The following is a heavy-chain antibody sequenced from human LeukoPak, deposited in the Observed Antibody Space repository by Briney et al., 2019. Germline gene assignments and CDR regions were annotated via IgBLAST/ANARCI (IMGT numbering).Heavy chain of an antibody. V-gene: IGHV3-23*01. CDR3: ARDHSGDDGSGYWGRIDY. D-gene: IGHD3-22*01. J-gene: IGHJ4*02. Sequence: PGGSLRLSCAASGFIFSNYAMSWVRQAPGKGLQWVSAFSGSGGSTYYADSVKGRFTISRDNAKNSLYLHMNSLRADDTAVYYCARDHSGDDGSGYWGRIDYWGQGTLVTVSS. CDR2: FSGSGGST. CDR1: GFIFSNYA.